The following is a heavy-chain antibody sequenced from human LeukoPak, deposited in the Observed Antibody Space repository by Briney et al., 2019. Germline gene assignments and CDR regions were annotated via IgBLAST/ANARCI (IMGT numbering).Heavy chain of an antibody. CDR2: IYYSGST. V-gene: IGHV4-39*01. J-gene: IGHJ3*02. CDR3: ARHNGYYDFWSGLHAFDI. CDR1: GGSISSGSYY. D-gene: IGHD3-3*01. Sequence: SETLSLTCTVSGGSISSGSYYWSWIRQPPGKGLEWIGSIYYSGSTYYNPSLKSRVTISVDTSKNQFSLKLSSVTAADTAVYYCARHNGYYDFWSGLHAFDIWGQGTMVAVSS.